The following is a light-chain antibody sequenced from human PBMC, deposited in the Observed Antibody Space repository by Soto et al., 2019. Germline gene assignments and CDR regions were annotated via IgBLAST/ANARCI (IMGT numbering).Light chain of an antibody. J-gene: IGKJ3*01. V-gene: IGKV3-11*01. CDR2: DAS. CDR3: QQRSNWPLFT. CDR1: QSVSSY. Sequence: EIVLTHSPATLSLSPGERGTLSCRASQSVSSYLAWYQQKPGQAPRLLVYDASNRATDIPARFSGSGSGTGFTLTISSLEPEDFAVYYCQQRSNWPLFTVGPGTHVDIK.